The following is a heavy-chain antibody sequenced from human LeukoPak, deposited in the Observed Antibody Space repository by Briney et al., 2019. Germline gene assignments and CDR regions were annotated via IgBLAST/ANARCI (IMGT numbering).Heavy chain of an antibody. Sequence: APLKVSCKASGYTFTGYYIHWVRQAPGQALEWLGRINPNSGGTSYAQKFQDKITMTRDASISTGYMELSRLRSDDTAIYFCARDRCTGGSCSYYFDFWGQGTLVTVSS. D-gene: IGHD2-15*01. CDR2: INPNSGGT. CDR1: GYTFTGYY. J-gene: IGHJ4*02. CDR3: ARDRCTGGSCSYYFDF. V-gene: IGHV1-2*06.